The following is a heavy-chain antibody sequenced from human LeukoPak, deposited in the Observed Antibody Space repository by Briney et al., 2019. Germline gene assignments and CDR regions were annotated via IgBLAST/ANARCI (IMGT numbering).Heavy chain of an antibody. V-gene: IGHV1-18*01. CDR3: ARSDYGDYANWYFDL. CDR1: GYTFTSYG. D-gene: IGHD4-17*01. J-gene: IGHJ2*01. Sequence: ASVKVSCKASGYTFTSYGISWVRQAPGQGLEWMGWISAYNGNTNYAQKLQGRVTMTTDTSTSTAYMELRSLRSDDTAVYYCARSDYGDYANWYFDLWGRGTPVTVSS. CDR2: ISAYNGNT.